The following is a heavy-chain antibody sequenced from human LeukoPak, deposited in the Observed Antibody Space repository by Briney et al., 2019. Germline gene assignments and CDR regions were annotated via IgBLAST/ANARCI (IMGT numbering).Heavy chain of an antibody. CDR3: ARGYYDSSGYYFPFDF. CDR2: IWSSRSNT. D-gene: IGHD3-22*01. V-gene: IGHV3-11*06. J-gene: IGHJ4*02. CDR1: GFTSCVYY. Sequence: PRRSLSLSCAVSGFTSCVYYIGWICQAPEEGLEWVSYIWSSRSNTNYADSVKGRFTKCRDNTKNSLYLQMNSLKAEDTAVYYCARGYYDSSGYYFPFDFWGQGTLVTVSS.